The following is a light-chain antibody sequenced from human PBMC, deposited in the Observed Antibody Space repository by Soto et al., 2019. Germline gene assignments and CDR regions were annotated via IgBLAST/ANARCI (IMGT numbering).Light chain of an antibody. CDR1: QGIGSY. CDR3: QQLNSFPLT. Sequence: IQLTQSPSSLSASVGDRVTITCRASQGIGSYLAWYQQKPGKVPKLLISAASTLQSGVPSRFSGSGSGTEFTLTISSLQPEDFATYFCQQLNSFPLTFGGGTKVDIK. CDR2: AAS. J-gene: IGKJ4*01. V-gene: IGKV1-9*01.